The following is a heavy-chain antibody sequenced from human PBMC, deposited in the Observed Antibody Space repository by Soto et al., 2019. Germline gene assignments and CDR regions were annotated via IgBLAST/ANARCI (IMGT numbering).Heavy chain of an antibody. CDR1: GFTFSSYG. J-gene: IGHJ4*02. CDR3: AGLWFGELPS. D-gene: IGHD3-10*01. CDR2: ISYDGSNK. Sequence: QVQLVESGGGVVQPGRSLRLSCAASGFTFSSYGMHWVRQAPGKGLEWVAVISYDGSNKYYADSVKGRFTISRDNSKNTLYLQMNSLRAEDTAVYYCAGLWFGELPSWGQGTLVTVSS. V-gene: IGHV3-30*03.